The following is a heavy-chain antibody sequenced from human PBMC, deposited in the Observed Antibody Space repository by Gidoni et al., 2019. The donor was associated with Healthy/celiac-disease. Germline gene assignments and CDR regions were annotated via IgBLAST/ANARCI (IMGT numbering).Heavy chain of an antibody. V-gene: IGHV1-2*02. CDR1: GYTFTGYY. Sequence: QVQLLQSGAEVKKPGPSVQASCMASGYTFTGYYMHWVRQAPGQGLEWMGCVNPNSGGTNDAQKFQGRVTMTRDTSISTANMELSRLRADDTAGYYCARGGYSGYERPRDFQHWGQGTLVTVSS. J-gene: IGHJ1*01. D-gene: IGHD5-12*01. CDR3: ARGGYSGYERPRDFQH. CDR2: VNPNSGGT.